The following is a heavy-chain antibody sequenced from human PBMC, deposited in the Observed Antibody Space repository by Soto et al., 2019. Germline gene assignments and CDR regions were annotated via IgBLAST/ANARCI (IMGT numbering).Heavy chain of an antibody. CDR2: INPNSGGT. CDR1: GYTFTGYY. J-gene: IGHJ4*02. CDR3: ARGGPVIMIPLGRPAY. Sequence: ASVKVSCKASGYTFTGYYMHWVRQAPGQGLEWMGWINPNSGGTNYAQKFQGWVTMTRDTSISTAYMELSRLRSDDTAVYYCARGGPVIMIPLGRPAYWGQGTLVPVSS. D-gene: IGHD3-16*01. V-gene: IGHV1-2*04.